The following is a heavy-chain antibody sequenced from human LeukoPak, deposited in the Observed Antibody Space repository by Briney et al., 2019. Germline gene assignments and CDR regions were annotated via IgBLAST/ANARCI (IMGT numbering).Heavy chain of an antibody. V-gene: IGHV3-21*01. CDR3: ARDRGPWSGELFMDYYYYGMDV. CDR2: ISSSSSYI. J-gene: IGHJ6*02. CDR1: GFTFSSYS. D-gene: IGHD3-10*01. Sequence: GGSLRLSCAASGFTFSSYSMNWVRQAPGKGLEWVSSISSSSSYIYYADSVKGRFTISRDNSKNTLYLQMNSLRAEDTAVYYCARDRGPWSGELFMDYYYYGMDVWGQGTTVTVSS.